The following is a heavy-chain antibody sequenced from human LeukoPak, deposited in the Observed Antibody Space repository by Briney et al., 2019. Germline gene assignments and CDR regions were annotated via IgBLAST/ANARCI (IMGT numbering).Heavy chain of an antibody. CDR2: IIPIFGTA. J-gene: IGHJ6*02. CDR1: GGTFSSYA. V-gene: IGHV1-69*13. D-gene: IGHD3-3*01. CDR3: ARISDDFWSGYYTPDYYYYGMDV. Sequence: SVKVSCKASGGTFSSYAISWVRQAPGQGLEWMGGIIPIFGTANYAQKFQGRVTITADESTSTAYMELSSLRSEDTAVYYCARISDDFWSGYYTPDYYYYGMDVWGQGTTVTVSS.